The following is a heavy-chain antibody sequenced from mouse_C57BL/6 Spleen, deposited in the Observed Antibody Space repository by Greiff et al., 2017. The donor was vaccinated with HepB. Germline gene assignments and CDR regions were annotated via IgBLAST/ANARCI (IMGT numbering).Heavy chain of an antibody. Sequence: QVQLKESGAELARPGASVKLSCKASGYTFTSYGISWVKQRTGQGLEWIGEIYPRSGNTYYNEKFKGKATLTADKSSSTAYMELRSLTSEDSAVYFCARHYDYDGPDYWGQGTSVTVSS. CDR1: GYTFTSYG. D-gene: IGHD2-4*01. V-gene: IGHV1-81*01. CDR2: IYPRSGNT. J-gene: IGHJ4*01. CDR3: ARHYDYDGPDY.